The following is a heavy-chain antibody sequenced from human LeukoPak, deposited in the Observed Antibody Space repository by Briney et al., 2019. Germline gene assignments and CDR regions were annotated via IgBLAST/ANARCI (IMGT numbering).Heavy chain of an antibody. CDR1: GGSFSGYY. CDR3: AGARVEADAGYYYMDV. Sequence: PSETLSLTCAVYGGSFSGYYWSWIRQPPGKGLEWIGEINHSGSTNYNPSLKSRVTISVDTSKNQFPLKLSSVTAADTAVYYCAGARVEADAGYYYMDVWGKGTTVTVSS. J-gene: IGHJ6*03. D-gene: IGHD1-26*01. V-gene: IGHV4-34*01. CDR2: INHSGST.